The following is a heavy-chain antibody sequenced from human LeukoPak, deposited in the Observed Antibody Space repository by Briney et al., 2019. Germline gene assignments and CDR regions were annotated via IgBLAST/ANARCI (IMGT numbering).Heavy chain of an antibody. V-gene: IGHV3-30-3*01. Sequence: GRSLRLSCAASGFTFSNYAMHWVRQAPGKGGEWVAVISYDGSNNYYADSVTGLFTLSTNNSNNTLYLQMNSLRAEDTAVYYCSRDLYSYGHFDYWGQGTLVTVSS. CDR2: ISYDGSNN. D-gene: IGHD5-18*01. J-gene: IGHJ4*02. CDR1: GFTFSNYA. CDR3: SRDLYSYGHFDY.